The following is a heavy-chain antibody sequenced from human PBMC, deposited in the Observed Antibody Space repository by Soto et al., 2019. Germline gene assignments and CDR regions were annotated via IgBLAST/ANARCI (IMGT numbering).Heavy chain of an antibody. V-gene: IGHV1-46*01. CDR1: GYTFSDHY. D-gene: IGHD3-3*01. J-gene: IGHJ6*02. CDR3: ARFHKEILEWSTPLSYYYYYGMDV. CDR2: INPSGGST. Sequence: ASVKVSCKTSGYTFSDHYTHWVRQAPGQGLEWMGIINPSGGSTSYAQKFQGRVTMTRDTSTSTVYMELSSLRSEDTAVYYCARFHKEILEWSTPLSYYYYYGMDVWGQGTTVTVSS.